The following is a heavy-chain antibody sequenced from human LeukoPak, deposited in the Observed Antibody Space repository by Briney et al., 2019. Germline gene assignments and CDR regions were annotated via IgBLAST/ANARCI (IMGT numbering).Heavy chain of an antibody. CDR1: GFTFSSYA. Sequence: GGSLRLSCAASGFTFSSYAMSWVRQAPGKGLEWVSGISGSGGSTYYADSVKGRFTISRDNSKNTLYLQMNSLRAEDTAVYYCARAGYYDSSSPQPYYFDRWGQGTLVTVSS. CDR3: ARAGYYDSSSPQPYYFDR. J-gene: IGHJ4*02. V-gene: IGHV3-23*01. D-gene: IGHD3-22*01. CDR2: ISGSGGST.